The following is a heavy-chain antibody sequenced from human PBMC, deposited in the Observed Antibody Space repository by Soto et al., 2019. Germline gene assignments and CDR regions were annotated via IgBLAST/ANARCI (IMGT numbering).Heavy chain of an antibody. CDR3: ARDFSWFGELIASDY. CDR2: INAGNGNT. J-gene: IGHJ4*02. Sequence: QVQLVQSGAEVKKPGVSVKVSCKASGYTFTSYAMHWVRQAPGQRLEWMGWINAGNGNTKYSQKFQGRVTITRDTSASTAYMELSSLRSEDTAVYYCARDFSWFGELIASDYWGQGTLVTVSS. D-gene: IGHD3-10*01. V-gene: IGHV1-3*01. CDR1: GYTFTSYA.